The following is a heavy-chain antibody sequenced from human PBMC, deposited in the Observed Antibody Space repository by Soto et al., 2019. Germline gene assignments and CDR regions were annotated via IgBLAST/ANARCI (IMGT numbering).Heavy chain of an antibody. J-gene: IGHJ4*02. CDR1: GGSISSGGYY. CDR2: IYYSGST. CDR3: ASLRPYYGYCSGGSCWNYFDY. D-gene: IGHD2-15*01. Sequence: SETLSLTCTVSGGSISSGGYYWSWIRQHPGKGLEWIGYIYYSGSTYYNPSLKSRVTISVDTSKNQFSLKLSSVTAADTAVYYCASLRPYYGYCSGGSCWNYFDYWGQGTLVTVSS. V-gene: IGHV4-31*03.